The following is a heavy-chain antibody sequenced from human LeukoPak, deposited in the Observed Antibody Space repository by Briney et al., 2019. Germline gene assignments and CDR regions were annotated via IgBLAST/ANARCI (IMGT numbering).Heavy chain of an antibody. Sequence: PGRSLRLSCAASGFSFSTYVMHWVRQAPGKGLEWLAVIAHDGSKKYYADSVNGRFTISRDNSKNALYLQMNSLRAEDTAVYYCAKDFGDSSGWYFDYWGQGTLVTVSS. V-gene: IGHV3-30*18. CDR3: AKDFGDSSGWYFDY. CDR2: IAHDGSKK. D-gene: IGHD6-19*01. CDR1: GFSFSTYV. J-gene: IGHJ4*02.